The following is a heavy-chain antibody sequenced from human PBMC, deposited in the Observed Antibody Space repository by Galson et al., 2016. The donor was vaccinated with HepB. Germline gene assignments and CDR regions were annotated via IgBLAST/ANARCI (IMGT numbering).Heavy chain of an antibody. V-gene: IGHV3-74*01. D-gene: IGHD3-9*01. CDR1: GFTFSSYW. J-gene: IGHJ6*02. CDR2: MNSDWSRA. Sequence: SLRLSCAASGFTFSSYWMHWVRQAPGKGLVLVSRMNSDWSRASYAGSVTGRFTISRDNAKNTLYLQMNSLRAEDTAVYYCAGDNVLRYFDWTTLNYYYGMDVWGQGTTVTVSS. CDR3: AGDNVLRYFDWTTLNYYYGMDV.